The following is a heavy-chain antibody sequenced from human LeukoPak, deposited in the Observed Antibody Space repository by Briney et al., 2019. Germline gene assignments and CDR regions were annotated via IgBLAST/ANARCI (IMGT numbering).Heavy chain of an antibody. CDR1: GYSFNSFA. CDR3: ARGAGGPLLEWLSYDAFDI. J-gene: IGHJ3*02. CDR2: INAGSGDA. V-gene: IGHV1-3*01. D-gene: IGHD3-3*01. Sequence: GASVKVSCKASGYSFNSFAIYWVRQAPGQRLEWVGWINAGSGDAKNSGKFQGRVTITRDTSARIVYMELSRLRSEDTAVYYCARGAGGPLLEWLSYDAFDIWGQGTMVTVSS.